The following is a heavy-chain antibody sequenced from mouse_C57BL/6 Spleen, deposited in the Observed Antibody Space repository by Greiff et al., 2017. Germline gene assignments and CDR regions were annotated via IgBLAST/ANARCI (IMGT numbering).Heavy chain of an antibody. D-gene: IGHD4-1*01. Sequence: QVQLQQSGAELVRPGTSVKVSCKASGYAFTNYLIEWVKQRPGQGLEWIGVINPGSGGTNYNEKFKGKATLTADKSSSTAYMQLSSLTSEDSAVYFGARGMGLFDYWGQGTTLTVSS. CDR1: GYAFTNYL. CDR2: INPGSGGT. CDR3: ARGMGLFDY. J-gene: IGHJ2*01. V-gene: IGHV1-54*01.